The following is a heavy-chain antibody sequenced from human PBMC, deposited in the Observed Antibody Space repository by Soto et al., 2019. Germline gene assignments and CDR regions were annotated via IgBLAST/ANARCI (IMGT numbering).Heavy chain of an antibody. CDR3: ARALYFEGSYALDY. CDR2: IIPIFGTA. V-gene: IGHV1-69*13. CDR1: GGTFSSYA. Sequence: AVKVSCKASGGTFSSYAISWVRQAPGQGPEWMGGIIPIFGTANYAQKFQGRVTITADESTSTAYMELSSLRSEDTAVYYCARALYFEGSYALDYWGQGTLVTVSS. D-gene: IGHD1-26*01. J-gene: IGHJ4*02.